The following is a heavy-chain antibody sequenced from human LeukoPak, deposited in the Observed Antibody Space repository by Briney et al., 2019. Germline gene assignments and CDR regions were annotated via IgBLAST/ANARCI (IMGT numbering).Heavy chain of an antibody. V-gene: IGHV4-39*07. CDR3: SRYDSDTGDFDP. CDR1: GGSISGSTSY. Sequence: SETLSLTCTVSGGSISGSTSYWGWIRQSPGRGLEWIGLLNYSGTTYYNPSFKSRVSISIDRSRTQFSLKLSSVTAADTAFYYCSRYDSDTGDFDPWGQGTLVTISS. J-gene: IGHJ5*02. D-gene: IGHD3-10*01. CDR2: LNYSGTT.